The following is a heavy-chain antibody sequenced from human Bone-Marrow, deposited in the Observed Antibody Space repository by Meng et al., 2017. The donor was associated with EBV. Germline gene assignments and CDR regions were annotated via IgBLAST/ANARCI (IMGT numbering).Heavy chain of an antibody. CDR2: LIPMSDAP. CDR1: GGTFRSDA. V-gene: IGHV1-69*01. J-gene: IGHJ4*02. Sequence: QVQVVQSGVEVKKPGSPVKVSCKTSGGTFRSDAVSWVRQAPGQGLEWMGGLIPMSDAPYYAQKFQDRVTITADESTSTHYMDLSGLRSEDTAVYYCASESGRGFTPDYWGQGTLVTVSS. D-gene: IGHD3-10*01. CDR3: ASESGRGFTPDY.